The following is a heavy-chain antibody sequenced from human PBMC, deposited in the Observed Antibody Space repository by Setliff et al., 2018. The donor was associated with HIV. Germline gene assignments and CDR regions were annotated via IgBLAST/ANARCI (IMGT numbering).Heavy chain of an antibody. J-gene: IGHJ6*02. CDR2: ISIGSGGAI. V-gene: IGHV3-11*04. CDR3: ARDNLYYNLYDGSPVYGMDV. CDR1: GFTFSDYY. D-gene: IGHD3-3*01. Sequence: GGSLRLSCAGSGSGGSGFTFSDYYMSWVRQAPGRGLEWVSSISIGSGGAIDYADSVQGRFTISRDNSKNSLYLQMNGLRVEDTGVYYCARDNLYYNLYDGSPVYGMDVWGQGTTVTSP.